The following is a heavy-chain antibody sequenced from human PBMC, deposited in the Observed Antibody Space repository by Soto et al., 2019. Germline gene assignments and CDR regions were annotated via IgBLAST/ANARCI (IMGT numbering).Heavy chain of an antibody. CDR1: GYTFSNYG. Sequence: QVQLVQSGAEVKKPGASVKVSCKASGYTFSNYGISWVRQAPGQGLEWMGWVSGYKDNTDYAQKFQGRVTMTTDTSTSPAYMEGRSLTSDDTAVYYCASDNGYSYGPYCDYLGQGTVVTVSS. CDR3: ASDNGYSYGPYCDY. CDR2: VSGYKDNT. J-gene: IGHJ4*02. D-gene: IGHD5-18*01. V-gene: IGHV1-18*01.